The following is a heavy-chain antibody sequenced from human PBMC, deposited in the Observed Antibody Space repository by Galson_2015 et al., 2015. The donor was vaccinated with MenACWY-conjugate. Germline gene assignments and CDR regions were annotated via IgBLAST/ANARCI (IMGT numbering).Heavy chain of an antibody. J-gene: IGHJ4*02. CDR1: GFTFSDYY. V-gene: IGHV3-11*06. CDR2: ISSSSSYT. Sequence: SLRLSCAASGFTFSDYYMSWIRQAPGKGLEWVSYISSSSSYTNYADSVKGRFTISRDNAKNSLYLQMNSLRAEDTAVYYCVRINWNDGGDFDYWGQGTLVTVSS. D-gene: IGHD1-20*01. CDR3: VRINWNDGGDFDY.